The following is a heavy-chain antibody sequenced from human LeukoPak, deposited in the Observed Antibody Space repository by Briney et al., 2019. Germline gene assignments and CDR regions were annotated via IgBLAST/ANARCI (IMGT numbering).Heavy chain of an antibody. CDR2: ISYDGSNK. CDR1: GFTFSSYG. CDR3: ARASIAVAGTSWFDP. Sequence: GGSLRLSCAASGFTFSSYGMHWVRQAPGKGLEWVAVISYDGSNKYYADSVMGRFTISRDNSKNTLYLQMNSLRAEDTAVYYCARASIAVAGTSWFDPWGQGTLVTVSS. D-gene: IGHD6-19*01. V-gene: IGHV3-30*03. J-gene: IGHJ5*02.